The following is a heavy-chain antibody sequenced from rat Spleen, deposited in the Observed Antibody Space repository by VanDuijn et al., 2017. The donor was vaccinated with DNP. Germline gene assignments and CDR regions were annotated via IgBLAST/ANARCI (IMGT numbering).Heavy chain of an antibody. CDR3: ARMGNYGWFAY. D-gene: IGHD1-1*01. V-gene: IGHV5-22*01. Sequence: EVQLVESGGGLVQPGRSLKLSCAASGFTFSDYYMAWVRQAPTRGLEWVAYISYDGGSTYYGDSVKGRFTIFRDNAKSTLYLQMSKLGSEDTAIYYCARMGNYGWFAYWGQGTLVTVSS. CDR1: GFTFSDYY. J-gene: IGHJ3*01. CDR2: ISYDGGST.